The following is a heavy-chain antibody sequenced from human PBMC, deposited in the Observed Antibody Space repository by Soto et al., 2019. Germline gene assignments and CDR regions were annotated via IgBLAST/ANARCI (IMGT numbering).Heavy chain of an antibody. CDR1: GGSISSSSYY. CDR2: IYYSGST. D-gene: IGHD6-13*01. J-gene: IGHJ6*02. Sequence: SETLSLTCTVSGGSISSSSYYWGWIRQPPGKGLEWIGSIYYSGSTYYNPSLKSRVTISVDTSKNQFPLKLSSVTAADTAVYYCARAPYSSSLYYYYYGMDVWGQGTTVTVSS. V-gene: IGHV4-39*01. CDR3: ARAPYSSSLYYYYYGMDV.